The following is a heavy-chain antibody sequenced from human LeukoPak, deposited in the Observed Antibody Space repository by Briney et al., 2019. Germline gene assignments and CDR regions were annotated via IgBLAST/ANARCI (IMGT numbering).Heavy chain of an antibody. J-gene: IGHJ4*02. CDR3: AKCGNSGCHLIDY. D-gene: IGHD5-12*01. Sequence: GGSLRLSCAASGFTFNTNAMSWVRQAPGKGLEWVSAISGRTGGTYYADSVKGRFTISRGNSKSTLYLQMDSLRAEDAAVYYCAKCGNSGCHLIDYWGQGTLVTVSS. CDR1: GFTFNTNA. V-gene: IGHV3-23*01. CDR2: ISGRTGGT.